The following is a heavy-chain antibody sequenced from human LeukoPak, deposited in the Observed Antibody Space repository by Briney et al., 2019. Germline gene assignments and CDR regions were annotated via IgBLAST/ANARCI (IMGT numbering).Heavy chain of an antibody. CDR3: ASAVAGTDEIDS. J-gene: IGHJ4*02. V-gene: IGHV3-13*01. Sequence: SGGSLRRSCAGSGFSFSSYDMLWVRQATGKGLEWVSAIGSGGDTYYAGSVKGRFTISRESAKNSFYLQRNSLSAGDSAVYFCASAVAGTDEIDSWGQGTLVTVSS. CDR2: IGSGGDT. CDR1: GFSFSSYD. D-gene: IGHD6-19*01.